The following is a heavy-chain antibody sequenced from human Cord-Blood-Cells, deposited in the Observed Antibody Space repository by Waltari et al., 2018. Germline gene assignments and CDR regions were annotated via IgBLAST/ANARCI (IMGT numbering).Heavy chain of an antibody. D-gene: IGHD2-2*01. CDR1: GYTFTSYG. V-gene: IGHV1-18*01. Sequence: VKVSRKASGYTFTSYGISWVRQAPGQGLEWMGWISAYNGNTNYAQKLQGRVTMTTDTSTSTAYMELRSLRSDDTAVYYCARGGIPAANYYYYYGMDVWGQGTTVTVSS. J-gene: IGHJ6*02. CDR3: ARGGIPAANYYYYYGMDV. CDR2: ISAYNGNT.